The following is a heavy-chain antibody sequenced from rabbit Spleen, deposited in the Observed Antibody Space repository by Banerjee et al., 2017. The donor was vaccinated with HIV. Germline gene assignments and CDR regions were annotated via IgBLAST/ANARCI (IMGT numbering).Heavy chain of an antibody. J-gene: IGHJ4*01. V-gene: IGHV1S40*01. Sequence: QSLEESGGDLVKPGASLTLTCTASGFSFSSGYYMCWVRQAPGKGLEWIGCIYAGSSGTTYYASWAKGRFTISKTSSTTVTLQMTSLTAADTATYFCARTTTTGSNSIDLWGPGTLVTVS. CDR2: IYAGSSGTT. CDR1: GFSFSSGYY. CDR3: ARTTTTGSNSIDL. D-gene: IGHD4-2*01.